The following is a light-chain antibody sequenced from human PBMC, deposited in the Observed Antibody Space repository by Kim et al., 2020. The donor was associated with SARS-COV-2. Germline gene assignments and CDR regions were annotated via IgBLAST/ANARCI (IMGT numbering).Light chain of an antibody. Sequence: VSVSPGKTATITCSGDKLGEKFACWYQQKAGQSPVLVIYHDNKRPSGIPERFAGSNSGNTATLTISGTQAMDEADYYCQAWHTTVIFGGGTQLTVL. CDR2: HDN. CDR3: QAWHTTVI. V-gene: IGLV3-1*01. CDR1: KLGEKF. J-gene: IGLJ2*01.